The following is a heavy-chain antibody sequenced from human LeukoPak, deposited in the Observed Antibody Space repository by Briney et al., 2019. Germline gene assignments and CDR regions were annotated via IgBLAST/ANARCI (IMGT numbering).Heavy chain of an antibody. J-gene: IGHJ4*02. V-gene: IGHV3-30*02. CDR3: ANSMHCGGDCYSV. CDR2: IRYDGSNK. Sequence: GGSLRLSCAASGFTFSSYGIHWVRQAPGKGLEWVAFIRYDGSNKYHADSVKGRFTISRDNSKNTVYLQMNSLRAEDTAVYYCANSMHCGGDCYSVWGQGTLVTVSS. D-gene: IGHD2-21*02. CDR1: GFTFSSYG.